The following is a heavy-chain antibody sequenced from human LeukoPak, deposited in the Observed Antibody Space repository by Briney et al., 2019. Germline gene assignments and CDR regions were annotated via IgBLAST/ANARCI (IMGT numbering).Heavy chain of an antibody. CDR2: ISWDGGST. V-gene: IGHV3-43*01. CDR3: AKDSSAHYGSGSYSDY. J-gene: IGHJ4*02. D-gene: IGHD3-10*01. Sequence: GGSLRLSCAASGFTFDDYTMHWVRQAPGKGLEWVSLISWDGGSTYYADSVKGRFTISRDNSKNSLYLQMNSRRTEDTALYYCAKDSSAHYGSGSYSDYWGQGTLVTVSS. CDR1: GFTFDDYT.